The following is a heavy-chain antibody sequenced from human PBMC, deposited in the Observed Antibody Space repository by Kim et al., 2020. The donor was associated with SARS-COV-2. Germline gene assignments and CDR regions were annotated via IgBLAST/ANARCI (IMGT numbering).Heavy chain of an antibody. D-gene: IGHD3-3*01. CDR3: AKRTLARDYDFWSGYYTPFYFDY. CDR1: GFTFSSYA. J-gene: IGHJ4*02. V-gene: IGHV3-23*01. Sequence: GGSLRLSCAASGFTFSSYAMSWVRQAPGKGLEWVSAISGSGGSTYYADSVKGRFTISRDNSKNTLYLQMNSLRAEDTAVYYCAKRTLARDYDFWSGYYTPFYFDYWGQGTLVTVSS. CDR2: ISGSGGST.